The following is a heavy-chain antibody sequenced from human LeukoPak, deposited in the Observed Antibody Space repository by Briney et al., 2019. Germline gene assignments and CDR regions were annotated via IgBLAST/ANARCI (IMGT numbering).Heavy chain of an antibody. J-gene: IGHJ4*02. Sequence: GGSLRLSCAASGFTFSSYWMSWVRQAPGKGLEWVANIKQDGSEKYYVDSVKGRFTISRDNAKNSLYLQMNSLRAEDTAVYYCARENYDSSGYIDYWGQGTLVTVSS. V-gene: IGHV3-7*01. D-gene: IGHD3-22*01. CDR1: GFTFSSYW. CDR2: IKQDGSEK. CDR3: ARENYDSSGYIDY.